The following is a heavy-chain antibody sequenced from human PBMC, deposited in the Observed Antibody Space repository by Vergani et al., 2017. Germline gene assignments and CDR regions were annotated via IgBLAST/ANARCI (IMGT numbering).Heavy chain of an antibody. CDR3: ARHGEDKNCGGDCYSGYYYGMDG. CDR1: GYSFTSYW. CDR2: IYPGDSDT. J-gene: IGHJ6*02. V-gene: IGHV5-51*01. D-gene: IGHD2-21*02. Sequence: EVQLVQSGAEVKKPGASLKISCKGSGYSFTSYWIGWVRQMPGKGLEWRGIIYPGDSDTSYSPSFQGQVTISADKSISTAYLQWSSLKASDTAMYYCARHGEDKNCGGDCYSGYYYGMDGWSQGTTVTVSS.